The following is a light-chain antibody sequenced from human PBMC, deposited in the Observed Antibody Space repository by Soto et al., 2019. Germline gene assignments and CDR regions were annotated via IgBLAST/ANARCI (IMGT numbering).Light chain of an antibody. CDR1: SSDVGGFNY. V-gene: IGLV2-11*01. J-gene: IGLJ1*01. CDR2: DVS. CDR3: CSYAVIYTYV. Sequence: QSVLTQPRSVSGSPGQSVTISCTGTSSDVGGFNYVSWYQQHPGKAPKLIIYDVSKRPSGVPDRFSGSKSGNTASLTISRLQPEDEADYYCCSYAVIYTYVFGTGTKLTVL.